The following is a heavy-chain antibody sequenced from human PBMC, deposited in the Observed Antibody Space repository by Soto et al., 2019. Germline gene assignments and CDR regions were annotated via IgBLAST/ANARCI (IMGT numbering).Heavy chain of an antibody. D-gene: IGHD3-22*01. CDR1: GYTFTDYY. CDR2: INPNSGGT. J-gene: IGHJ4*02. CDR3: ARRKGDYYDSSGYHYYFGY. Sequence: GASVKVSCKASGYTFTDYYVHCVRQAPGQGLEWMGWINPNSGGTKSAQKFQGRVTMTRDTSISTAYMELSRLRSDDTAVYYCARRKGDYYDSSGYHYYFGYWGQGTLVTVSS. V-gene: IGHV1-2*02.